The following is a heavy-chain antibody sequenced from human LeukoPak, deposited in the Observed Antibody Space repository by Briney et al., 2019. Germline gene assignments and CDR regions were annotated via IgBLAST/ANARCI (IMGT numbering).Heavy chain of an antibody. J-gene: IGHJ4*02. V-gene: IGHV4-39*02. CDR2: LSDRGSP. CDR3: ARDANYRDRSGYPSPLDF. Sequence: SETLSLTCTVSGDTISSSRFFWAWIRQPPGKGLEWIASLSDRGSPKYSPSFQSRVSIFTDTAKNQLSLNLRSVTAADTAVYYCARDANYRDRSGYPSPLDFWGQGILVTV. CDR1: GDTISSSRFF. D-gene: IGHD6-19*01.